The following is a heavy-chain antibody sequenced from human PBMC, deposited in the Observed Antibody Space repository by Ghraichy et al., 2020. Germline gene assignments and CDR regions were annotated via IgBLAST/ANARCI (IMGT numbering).Heavy chain of an antibody. CDR2: MNPNSGNT. V-gene: IGHV1-8*01. D-gene: IGHD6-19*01. Sequence: ASVKVSCKASGYTFTSYDINWVRQATGQGLEWMGWMNPNSGNTGYAQKFQGRVTMTRNTSISTAYMELSSLRSEDTAVYYCARGDAVAGHYYYYGMDVWGQGTTVTVSS. CDR1: GYTFTSYD. CDR3: ARGDAVAGHYYYYGMDV. J-gene: IGHJ6*02.